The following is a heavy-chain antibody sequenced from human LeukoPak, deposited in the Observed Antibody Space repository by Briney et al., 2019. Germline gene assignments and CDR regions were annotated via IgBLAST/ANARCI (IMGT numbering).Heavy chain of an antibody. Sequence: SETLSLTCSVSSGSISGYYWNWIRQPPGKGLEWIGQIFYSGSTTYNPSLKSPVTISVDTSKNQFSLKVRSVAAADTAVYYCARALYGDYTLGMDVRGQGTTVTVSS. V-gene: IGHV4-59*01. CDR2: IFYSGST. CDR1: SGSISGYY. J-gene: IGHJ6*02. D-gene: IGHD4-17*01. CDR3: ARALYGDYTLGMDV.